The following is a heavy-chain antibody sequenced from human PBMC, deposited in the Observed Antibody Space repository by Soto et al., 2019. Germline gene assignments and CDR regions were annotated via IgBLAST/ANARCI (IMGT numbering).Heavy chain of an antibody. V-gene: IGHV1-2*02. CDR1: GDTFSKYY. D-gene: IGHD3-22*01. J-gene: IGHJ5*02. Sequence: QVQLVQSGAEMRKPGASVNVSCKSSGDTFSKYYIHWVRQAPGQGLEWMGWIDPNRGGTKYAQNFQGRVTMTRDTSSTTVHMELTRLTVDDTAMYYCTRGHYYYDRRWRWFDPWGQGTLVTVAS. CDR2: IDPNRGGT. CDR3: TRGHYYYDRRWRWFDP.